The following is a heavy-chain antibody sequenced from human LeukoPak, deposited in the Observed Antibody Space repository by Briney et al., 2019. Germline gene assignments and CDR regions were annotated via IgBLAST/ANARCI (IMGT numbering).Heavy chain of an antibody. D-gene: IGHD2-2*01. CDR1: GFTFSSYS. Sequence: GGSLRLSCAASGFTFSSYSMNWVRQAPGKGLEWVSSISSSSSYTYYADSVKGRFTISRDNAKNSLYLQMNSLRAEDTAVYYCARGAYCSSTSCYLEAFDIWGQGTMVTVSS. CDR3: ARGAYCSSTSCYLEAFDI. J-gene: IGHJ3*02. CDR2: ISSSSSYT. V-gene: IGHV3-21*01.